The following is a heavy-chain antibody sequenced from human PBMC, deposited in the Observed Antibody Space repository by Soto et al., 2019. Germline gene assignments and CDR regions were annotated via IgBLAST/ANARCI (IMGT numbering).Heavy chain of an antibody. J-gene: IGHJ6*02. V-gene: IGHV4-59*01. CDR2: IYYSGST. D-gene: IGHD3-9*01. CDR1: GGSISSYY. Sequence: QVQLQESGPGLVKPSETLSLTCTVSGGSISSYYWSWIRQPPGKGLEWIGYIYYSGSTNYNPSLKSRVTISVDTSKNQFSLKLSSVTAADTAVYYCARDLTYYDILTDYERYYGMDVWGQGTTVTVSS. CDR3: ARDLTYYDILTDYERYYGMDV.